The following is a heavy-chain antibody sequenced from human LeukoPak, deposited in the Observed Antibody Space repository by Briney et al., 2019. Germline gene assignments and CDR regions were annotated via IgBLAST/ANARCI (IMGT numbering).Heavy chain of an antibody. D-gene: IGHD4/OR15-4a*01. CDR3: AIDEPNYAPYDFDY. CDR2: IKSKADGETT. J-gene: IGHJ4*02. V-gene: IGHV3-15*01. CDR1: RFTFNNAW. Sequence: GGSLRLSCAASRFTFNNAWMNWVRQAPGKGLEWVGRIKSKADGETTDYVAPVKGRFTISRDDSNNMVYLQMNSLKIEDTAVYYCAIDEPNYAPYDFDYWGQGALVTVSS.